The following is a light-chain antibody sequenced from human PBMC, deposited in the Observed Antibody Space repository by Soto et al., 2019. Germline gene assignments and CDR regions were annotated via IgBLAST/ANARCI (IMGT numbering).Light chain of an antibody. CDR3: QQYDSSPPVYT. J-gene: IGKJ2*01. Sequence: EIVMTQSPATLSLSPGERATLSCRASQNINRKLAWYQQKPGQAPSLLIYGASTRASGVPARFSGSGSGTDFILTISSLQSEDSAVYYCQQYDSSPPVYTFGQGTKVDIK. V-gene: IGKV3-15*01. CDR1: QNINRK. CDR2: GAS.